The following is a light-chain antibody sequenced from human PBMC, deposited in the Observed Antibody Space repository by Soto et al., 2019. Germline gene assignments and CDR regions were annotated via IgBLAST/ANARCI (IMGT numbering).Light chain of an antibody. CDR1: RSINSN. CDR3: QHYNNRPLT. Sequence: DIVMTQSPVTLSVSPGERITLSCRASRSINSNLAWYQQKPGQAPRLLFYGASVRATGIPVRFSGSGSGTEFTLTISSLQSEDFAVYYCQHYNNRPLTFGGGTKVDIK. CDR2: GAS. V-gene: IGKV3-15*01. J-gene: IGKJ4*01.